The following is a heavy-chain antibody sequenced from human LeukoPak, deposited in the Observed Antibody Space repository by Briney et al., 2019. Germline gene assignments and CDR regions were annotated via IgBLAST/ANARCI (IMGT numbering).Heavy chain of an antibody. CDR2: ICGNADST. Sequence: GGSLRLSCAASELTFSNFAFSWVREAPGKGVEWGSSICGNADSTYYTNSVKGRFTISRDNSRNTLYLQMNNLRAEDTAVYFRAKRQSSSCFIADDYWGQGTLVTVSS. J-gene: IGHJ4*02. CDR3: AKRQSSSCFIADDY. V-gene: IGHV3-23*01. CDR1: ELTFSNFA. D-gene: IGHD2-2*01.